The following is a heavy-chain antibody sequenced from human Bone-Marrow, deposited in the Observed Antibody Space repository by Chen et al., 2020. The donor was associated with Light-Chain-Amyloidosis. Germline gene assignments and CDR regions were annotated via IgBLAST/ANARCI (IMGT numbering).Heavy chain of an antibody. J-gene: IGHJ4*02. D-gene: IGHD5-12*01. CDR3: ARRRDGYNVDY. Sequence: EVPLEQSGPEVIKPGESLKISCKGSGYTFPNYWIGWVRQMPGKGLEWMGVIYPDDSDARYSPSFEGQVTSSADKSITTAYLQWRSLKASDTAMYYCARRRDGYNVDYWGQGTLVTVSS. V-gene: IGHV5-51*01. CDR2: IYPDDSDA. CDR1: GYTFPNYW.